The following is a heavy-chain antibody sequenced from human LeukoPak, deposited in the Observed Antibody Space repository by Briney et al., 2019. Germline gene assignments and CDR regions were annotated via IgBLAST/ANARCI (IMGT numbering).Heavy chain of an antibody. CDR2: ISGSGGST. J-gene: IGHJ4*02. CDR1: GFTFSSYS. V-gene: IGHV3-23*01. CDR3: AKGSDDFWSGYYVEFQTFDY. D-gene: IGHD3-3*01. Sequence: HPGGSLRLSCAASGFTFSSYSMNWVRQAPGKGLEWVSAISGSGGSTYYADSVKGRFTISRDNSKNTLYLQMNSLRAEDTAVYYCAKGSDDFWSGYYVEFQTFDYWGQGTLVTVSS.